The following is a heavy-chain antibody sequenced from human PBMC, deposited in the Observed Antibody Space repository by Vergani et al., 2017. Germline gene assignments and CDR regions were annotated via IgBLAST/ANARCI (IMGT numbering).Heavy chain of an antibody. Sequence: QVQLPESGPGLVKPSETLSVTCTVSGGSVSSGSYYWSWIRQPXGQGLELIGYIYYSGSTNYNPSLKSRLTISVDTSKNQFSLKLSSVTAADTAVYYCARGHYYYDSSGSRLDAFDIWGQGTMVTVSS. J-gene: IGHJ3*02. CDR1: GGSVSSGSYY. V-gene: IGHV4-61*01. CDR2: IYYSGST. D-gene: IGHD3-22*01. CDR3: ARGHYYYDSSGSRLDAFDI.